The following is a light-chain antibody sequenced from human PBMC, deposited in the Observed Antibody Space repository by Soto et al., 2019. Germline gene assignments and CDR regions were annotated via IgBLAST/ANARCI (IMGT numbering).Light chain of an antibody. Sequence: QSALTQPASVSGSPGQSITISCTGTSSDVAAYNFVSWYQQHPGEVPKLMIYEVSNRPSGVSDRFSASKSGNTASLTISGLQAEDEADYYCSSYTTSSTHVVFGGGTKLTVL. J-gene: IGLJ2*01. CDR1: SSDVAAYNF. V-gene: IGLV2-14*01. CDR3: SSYTTSSTHVV. CDR2: EVS.